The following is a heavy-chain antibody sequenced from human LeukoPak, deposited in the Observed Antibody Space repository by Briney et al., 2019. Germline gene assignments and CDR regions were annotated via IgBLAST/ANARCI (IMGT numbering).Heavy chain of an antibody. CDR3: AKDRSFPMSTVTTGDY. V-gene: IGHV3-23*01. D-gene: IGHD4-11*01. CDR2: ISGSGGST. J-gene: IGHJ4*02. CDR1: GFTFSSYA. Sequence: GGSLRLSCAASGFTFSSYAMSWVRQAPGKGLEWVSAISGSGGSTYYADSVKGRFTISRDNSKNTLYLQMNSLRAEDTAVYYCAKDRSFPMSTVTTGDYWGQGTLVTVSS.